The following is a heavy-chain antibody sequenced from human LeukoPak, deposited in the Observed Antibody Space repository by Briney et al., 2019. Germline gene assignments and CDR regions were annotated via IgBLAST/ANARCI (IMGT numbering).Heavy chain of an antibody. CDR2: ISSSSSYI. CDR3: ARDEHVYRYY. J-gene: IGHJ4*02. D-gene: IGHD5/OR15-5a*01. V-gene: IGHV3-21*01. CDR1: GFTFSSYS. Sequence: PGGTLRLSCAASGFTFSSYSMNWVRQAPGKGLEWVSSISSSSSYIYYADSVKGRFTISRDNAKNSLYLQMNSLSAEDTAVYYCARDEHVYRYYWAQGTLVTVSS.